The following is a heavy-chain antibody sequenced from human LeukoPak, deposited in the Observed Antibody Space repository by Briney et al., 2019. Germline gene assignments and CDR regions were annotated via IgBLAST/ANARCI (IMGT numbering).Heavy chain of an antibody. CDR1: GGSINTYY. CDR2: IYYSGST. Sequence: PSETLSLTCTVSGGSINTYYWSWIRQPPGKGLEWIGYIYYSGSTNYNPSLKSRVTKSVDTSKKQFSLKLSSVTAADTAVYYCARLVVVTSRPWSAWYFDLWGRGTLVTVSS. D-gene: IGHD2-21*02. V-gene: IGHV4-59*08. CDR3: ARLVVVTSRPWSAWYFDL. J-gene: IGHJ2*01.